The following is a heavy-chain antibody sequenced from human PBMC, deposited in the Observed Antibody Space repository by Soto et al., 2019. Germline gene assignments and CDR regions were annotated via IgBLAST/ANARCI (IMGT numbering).Heavy chain of an antibody. J-gene: IGHJ4*02. V-gene: IGHV4-34*01. CDR2: INHSRST. CDR3: KFLQSSGYQVFDY. Sequence: SETLSLTCAVYGGSFSGYYWSWIRQPPGKGMEWIGEINHSRSTNYNPSLQSRVTISVDTSKNQFSLKLSSVTAADTAVYYCKFLQSSGYQVFDYRGQGTLVT. D-gene: IGHD3-22*01. CDR1: GGSFSGYY.